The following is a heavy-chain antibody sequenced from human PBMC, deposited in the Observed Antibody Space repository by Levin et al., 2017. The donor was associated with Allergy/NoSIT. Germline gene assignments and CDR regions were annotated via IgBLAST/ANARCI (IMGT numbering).Heavy chain of an antibody. Sequence: SQTLSLTCTVSGGSISSSSYYWGWIRQPPGKGLEWIGSIYYSGSTYYNPSLKSRLTISVDTSKNQFSLKLSSVTAADTAVYYCARHPVDIAMADAHFQHWGQGTLVTVSS. CDR3: ARHPVDIAMADAHFQH. CDR1: GGSISSSSYY. CDR2: IYYSGST. J-gene: IGHJ1*01. V-gene: IGHV4-39*01. D-gene: IGHD5-18*01.